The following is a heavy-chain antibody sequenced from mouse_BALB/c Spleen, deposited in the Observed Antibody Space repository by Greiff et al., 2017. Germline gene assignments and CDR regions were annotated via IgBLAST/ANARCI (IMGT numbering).Heavy chain of an antibody. Sequence: EVKLQESGAELVKPGASVKLSCTASGFNIKDTYMHWVKQRPEQGLEWIGRIDPANGNTKYDPKFQGKATITADTSSNTAYLQLSSLTSEDTAVYYCARLTVYAMDYWGQGTSVTVSS. D-gene: IGHD4-1*01. V-gene: IGHV14-3*02. CDR2: IDPANGNT. CDR1: GFNIKDTY. CDR3: ARLTVYAMDY. J-gene: IGHJ4*01.